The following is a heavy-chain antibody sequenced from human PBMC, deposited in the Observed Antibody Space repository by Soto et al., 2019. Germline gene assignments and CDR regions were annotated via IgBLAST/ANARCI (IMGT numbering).Heavy chain of an antibody. J-gene: IGHJ4*02. V-gene: IGHV1-3*01. CDR3: ARDVVYCSGGSCYSFDY. D-gene: IGHD2-15*01. CDR2: INAGNGNT. Sequence: QVQLVQSGAEVKKSGASVKVSCKASGYTFTSYAMHWVRQAPGQRLEWMGWINAGNGNTKYSQKFQGRVTITRDTSASTAYMELISLRSEDTAVYYCARDVVYCSGGSCYSFDYWGQGTLVTVSS. CDR1: GYTFTSYA.